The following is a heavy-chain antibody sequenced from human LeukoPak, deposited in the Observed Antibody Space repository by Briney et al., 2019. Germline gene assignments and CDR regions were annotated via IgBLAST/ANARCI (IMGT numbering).Heavy chain of an antibody. CDR1: GDSISTSNSY. CDR3: AREHCSGGSCYSIYYYYYMDV. CDR2: IYYSGST. J-gene: IGHJ6*03. D-gene: IGHD2-15*01. V-gene: IGHV4-39*07. Sequence: RPSETLSLTCTVSGDSISTSNSYWGWIRQPPGKGLEWIGSIYYSGSTYYNPSLKSRVTISVDTSKNQFSLKLSSVTAADTAVYYCAREHCSGGSCYSIYYYYYMDVWGKGTTVTVSS.